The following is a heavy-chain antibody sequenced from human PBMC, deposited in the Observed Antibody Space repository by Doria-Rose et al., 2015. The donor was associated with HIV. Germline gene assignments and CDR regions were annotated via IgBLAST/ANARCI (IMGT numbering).Heavy chain of an antibody. D-gene: IGHD2-8*02. CDR3: ARALGYCAGTTCPPPGY. Sequence: QVQLVQSGPEVQKPGASVKVSCKASGYTFTTFGITWVRQAPGQGLEWMGWISGYNGDTNYAQKVQDRVILTTDTSTNTAYMELRSLRSDDTAVYYCARALGYCAGTTCPPPGYGGPGT. CDR2: ISGYNGDT. CDR1: GYTFTTFG. J-gene: IGHJ4*02. V-gene: IGHV1-18*01.